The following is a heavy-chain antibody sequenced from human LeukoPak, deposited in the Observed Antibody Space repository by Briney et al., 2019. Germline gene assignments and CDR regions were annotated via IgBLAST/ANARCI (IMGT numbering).Heavy chain of an antibody. CDR3: AKDQSRYYYGSRAMDV. CDR1: GFTFSSYG. Sequence: GGSLRLSCAASGFTFSSYGMHWVRQAPGKGLEWVAFIRYDGSNKYYADSVKGRFTISRDNSKNTLYLQMNSLRAEDTAVHYCAKDQSRYYYGSRAMDVWGQGTTVTVSS. CDR2: IRYDGSNK. J-gene: IGHJ6*02. V-gene: IGHV3-30*02. D-gene: IGHD3-10*01.